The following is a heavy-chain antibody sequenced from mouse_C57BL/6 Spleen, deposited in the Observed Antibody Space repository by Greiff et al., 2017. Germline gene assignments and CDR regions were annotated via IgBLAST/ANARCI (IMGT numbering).Heavy chain of an antibody. J-gene: IGHJ2*01. CDR2: IDPETGGT. Sequence: VQLQQSGAELVRPGASVTLSCKASGYTFTDYEMHWVKQTPVHGLEWIGAIDPETGGTAYNQKFKGKAILTADKSSSTAYMELRSLTSEDSAFYYCSRGEGNYSYWGQGTTLTVSS. CDR1: GYTFTDYE. D-gene: IGHD2-1*01. CDR3: SRGEGNYSY. V-gene: IGHV1-15*01.